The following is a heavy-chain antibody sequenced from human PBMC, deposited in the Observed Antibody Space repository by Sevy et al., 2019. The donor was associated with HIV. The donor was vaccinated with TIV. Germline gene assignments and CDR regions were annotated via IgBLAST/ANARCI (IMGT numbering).Heavy chain of an antibody. V-gene: IGHV3-30-3*01. CDR1: GFILSSYA. CDR2: ISYDGSNK. Sequence: GGSLRLSCAASGFILSSYAMHWVRQAPGKGLEWVAVISYDGSNKYYADSVKGRFTISRDNSKNTLYLQMNSLRAEDTAVYYCAREEVLLWFGELPPWYFDYWGQGPLVTVSS. CDR3: AREEVLLWFGELPPWYFDY. J-gene: IGHJ4*02. D-gene: IGHD3-10*01.